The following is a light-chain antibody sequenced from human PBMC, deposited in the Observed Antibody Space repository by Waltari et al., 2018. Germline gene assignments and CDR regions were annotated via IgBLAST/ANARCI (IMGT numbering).Light chain of an antibody. CDR2: DVS. CDR3: CSYAGSYTLV. CDR1: SSDVGRYNY. V-gene: IGLV2-11*01. Sequence: QSALTQPRSVSGSPGQSVTISCTGTSSDVGRYNYVSWYQQHPGKAPKLMIYDVSKRPARGPDRFSGSKAGNTASLTISGLQDEDEADYYCCSYAGSYTLVFGGGTKLTVL. J-gene: IGLJ3*02.